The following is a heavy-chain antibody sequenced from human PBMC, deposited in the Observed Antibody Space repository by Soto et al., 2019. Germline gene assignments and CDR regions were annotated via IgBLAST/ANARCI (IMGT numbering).Heavy chain of an antibody. CDR3: ARDSSAWPNYFDS. CDR2: FSGRSGDT. CDR1: GFSTSTHA. Sequence: GGSLRLSCVASGFSTSTHALTWVRQAPGKGLEWVSSFSGRSGDTYYAASVKGRFTISGDSSKNTVILQMNNLRADDTAVYYCARDSSAWPNYFDSWGQGIQVTVSS. D-gene: IGHD6-19*01. V-gene: IGHV3-23*01. J-gene: IGHJ4*02.